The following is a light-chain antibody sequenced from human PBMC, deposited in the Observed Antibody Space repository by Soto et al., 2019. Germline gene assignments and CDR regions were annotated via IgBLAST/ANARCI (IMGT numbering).Light chain of an antibody. CDR3: QQSITYPWT. J-gene: IGKJ1*01. CDR2: RAS. CDR1: QNIDMY. V-gene: IGKV1-5*03. Sequence: DIQMTQSPSTLSASAGDRVTITCRASQNIDMYLAWYQQKPGQAPSLLIYRASSLRSGVPSRFSGSGSGTEFTLTISSLQPDDFATYYCQQSITYPWTFGQGTKVDIK.